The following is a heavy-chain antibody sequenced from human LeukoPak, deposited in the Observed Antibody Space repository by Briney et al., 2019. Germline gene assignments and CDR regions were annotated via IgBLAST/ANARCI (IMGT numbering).Heavy chain of an antibody. CDR2: IIPIFGTA. V-gene: IGHV1-69*05. Sequence: SVKVSCKASGGTFISYAISGVRQAPGQGLEWMGRIIPIFGTANYAQKFQGRVTITTDESTSTAYMELSSLRSEDTAVYYCASGAFSMVRGVTYYFDYWGQGTLVTVSS. CDR1: GGTFISYA. D-gene: IGHD3-10*01. CDR3: ASGAFSMVRGVTYYFDY. J-gene: IGHJ4*02.